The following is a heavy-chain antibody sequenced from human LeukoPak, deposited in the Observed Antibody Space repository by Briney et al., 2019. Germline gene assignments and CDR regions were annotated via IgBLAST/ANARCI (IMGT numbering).Heavy chain of an antibody. CDR3: ARDGSTVTTPNAFDI. D-gene: IGHD4-17*01. CDR2: IYTSGST. CDR1: GGSISSYY. J-gene: IGHJ3*02. V-gene: IGHV4-4*07. Sequence: SETLSLTCTVSGGSISSYYWSWIRQPAGKGLEWIGRIYTSGSTNYNPSLKSRVTMSVDTSKNQFSLKLSSVTAADTAVYYCARDGSTVTTPNAFDIWGQGTMVTVSS.